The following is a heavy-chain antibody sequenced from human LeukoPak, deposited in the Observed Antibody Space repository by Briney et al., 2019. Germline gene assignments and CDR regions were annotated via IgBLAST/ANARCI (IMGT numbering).Heavy chain of an antibody. CDR2: INPNNGDT. J-gene: IGHJ4*02. CDR3: SSYPRNIPTPPFDY. Sequence: ASVKVSCKASGYTFTAQYMHWVRQAPGQGLEWMGWINPNNGDTKYAQRFLGRVTMTRDTSTATAYMELSSLRSDDTSVYFCSSYPRNIPTPPFDYWGQGTMVTVSS. CDR1: GYTFTAQY. D-gene: IGHD2-21*01. V-gene: IGHV1-2*02.